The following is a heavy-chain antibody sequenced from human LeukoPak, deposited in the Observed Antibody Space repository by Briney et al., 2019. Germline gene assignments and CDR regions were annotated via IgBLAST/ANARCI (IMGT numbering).Heavy chain of an antibody. D-gene: IGHD3-16*02. CDR1: GGSFSGYY. CDR2: INHSGST. V-gene: IGHV4-34*01. J-gene: IGHJ4*02. Sequence: PSETLSLTCAVYGGSFSGYYWSWIRQTPGKGLEWIGEINHSGSTNYNPSLKSRVTISVDTSKNQFSLKLSSVTAADTAVYYCARKRALRLGESSLMYYFDYWGQGTRVTVSS. CDR3: ARKRALRLGESSLMYYFDY.